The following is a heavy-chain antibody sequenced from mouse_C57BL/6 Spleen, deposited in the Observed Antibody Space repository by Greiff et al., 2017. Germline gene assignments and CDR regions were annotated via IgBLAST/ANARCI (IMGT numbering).Heavy chain of an antibody. CDR3: ASGYRGGGDY. CDR2: IDPSDSYT. Sequence: QVQLQQPGAELVMPGASVKLSCKASGYTFTSYWMHWVKQRPGQGLEWIGEIDPSDSYTNYNQKFKGKSTLTVDKSSSTAYMQLSSLTSEDSAVYYCASGYRGGGDYWGQGTTLTVSS. D-gene: IGHD3-2*02. V-gene: IGHV1-69*01. CDR1: GYTFTSYW. J-gene: IGHJ2*01.